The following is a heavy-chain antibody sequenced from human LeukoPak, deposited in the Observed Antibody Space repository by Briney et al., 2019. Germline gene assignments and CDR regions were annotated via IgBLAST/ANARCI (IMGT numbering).Heavy chain of an antibody. J-gene: IGHJ6*02. V-gene: IGHV4-34*01. CDR3: ARQVRGRMDV. CDR2: INHSGST. D-gene: IGHD3-10*01. Sequence: SETLSLTCAVYGGSFSGYYWSWIRQPPGKGLEWIGEINHSGSTNYNPSLKSRVTISVDTSKNQFSLKLSSVTAADTAVYYCARQVRGRMDVWGQGTTVTVSS. CDR1: GGSFSGYY.